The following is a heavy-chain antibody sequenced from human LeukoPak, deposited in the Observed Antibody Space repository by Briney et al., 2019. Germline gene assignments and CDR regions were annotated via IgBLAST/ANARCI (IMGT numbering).Heavy chain of an antibody. CDR3: ARGTIGRGVINFDY. CDR1: GGSISTGDYY. V-gene: IGHV4-31*03. J-gene: IGHJ4*02. CDR2: IRYSGST. Sequence: SETLSLTCSVSGGSISTGDYYWSWIRQHPGQGLQWLGYIRYSGSTHHSPSLKGRVTISVDTVKKQFSLKLSSVTTADTAVYYCARGTIGRGVINFDYWGQGTLVTVSS. D-gene: IGHD3-10*01.